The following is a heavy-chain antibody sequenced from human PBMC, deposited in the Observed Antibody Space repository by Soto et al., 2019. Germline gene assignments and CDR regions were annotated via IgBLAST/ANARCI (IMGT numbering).Heavy chain of an antibody. V-gene: IGHV1-18*01. CDR2: ISAYNGNT. D-gene: IGHD5-12*01. Sequence: QVQLVQSGAEVKKPGASVKVSCKASGYTFTSYGISWVRQAPGQGLAWMGWISAYNGNTNYAHKLQGRVNMTTETSTSTAYMELRSLRSDDTDVYYFARDNGYESDYWGQGTLVTVSS. CDR3: ARDNGYESDY. J-gene: IGHJ4*02. CDR1: GYTFTSYG.